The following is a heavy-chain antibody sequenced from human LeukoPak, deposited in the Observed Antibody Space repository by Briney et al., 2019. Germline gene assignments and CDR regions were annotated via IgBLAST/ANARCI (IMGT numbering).Heavy chain of an antibody. Sequence: ASVKVSCKASGYTFTGYYMHWVRQAPGQGLRWMGWINPNSGGTNYAQKFQGWVTMTRDTSISTAYMELSRLRSDDTAVYYCARESQGYDFWSGYPYYYYYGMDVWGQGTTVTVSS. CDR1: GYTFTGYY. V-gene: IGHV1-2*04. J-gene: IGHJ6*02. CDR2: INPNSGGT. CDR3: ARESQGYDFWSGYPYYYYYGMDV. D-gene: IGHD3-3*01.